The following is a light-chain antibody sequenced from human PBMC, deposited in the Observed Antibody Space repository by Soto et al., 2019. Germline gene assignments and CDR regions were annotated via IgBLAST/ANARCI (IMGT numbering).Light chain of an antibody. Sequence: EIVLTQSPATLSLSPGERATLSCRASQSVTSFLAWYQQKPGQAPRLLIYDVSSRATGIPARFSGSGSGTDFTLTISSLEPEDFAGYYCQQRSNWPLTFGGETKEEIK. J-gene: IGKJ4*01. CDR2: DVS. CDR3: QQRSNWPLT. V-gene: IGKV3-11*01. CDR1: QSVTSF.